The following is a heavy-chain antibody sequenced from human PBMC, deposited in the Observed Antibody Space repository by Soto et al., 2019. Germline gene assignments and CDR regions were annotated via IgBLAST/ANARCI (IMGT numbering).Heavy chain of an antibody. CDR1: CGSISRGGYY. CDR3: AGSRAGYSDSSGYYSGAFVI. J-gene: IGHJ3*02. V-gene: IGHV4-31*03. Sequence: TLSLTSTGSCGSISRGGYYWSSSRRHPGKGVGWSGYFYSGGSTYYNPSLKSRVTITVNTSTNQFALKLSSVTAADTAVYYCAGSRAGYSDSSGYYSGAFVIWGQGGMVT. CDR2: FYSGGST. D-gene: IGHD3-22*01.